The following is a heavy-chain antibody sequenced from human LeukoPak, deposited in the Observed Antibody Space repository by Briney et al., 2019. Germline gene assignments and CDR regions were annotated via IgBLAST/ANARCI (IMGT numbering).Heavy chain of an antibody. Sequence: PGGSLRLSCAASGFTFTNYWMTWVRQTPGKELEWVANIKQDGSQIFYVDSVKGRFTISRDSAKSSVYLQMNNVRAEDTAVYHCARIGYSSSSFGFWGQGTLVTVSS. D-gene: IGHD6-6*01. CDR3: ARIGYSSSSFGF. CDR2: IKQDGSQI. V-gene: IGHV3-7*01. J-gene: IGHJ4*02. CDR1: GFTFTNYW.